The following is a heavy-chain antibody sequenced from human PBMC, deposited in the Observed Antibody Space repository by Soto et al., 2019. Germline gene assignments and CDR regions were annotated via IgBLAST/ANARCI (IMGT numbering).Heavy chain of an antibody. J-gene: IGHJ2*01. Sequence: GGSLRLSCAASGFTFSSYTMTWVRQAPGKGLEWISVIIGSGTSTYYADSVKGRFTISRDNSKNTLYLQMIGLRAEDTAVYYCAKKGSPSGDHKKWYFDLWGRGALVTVSS. CDR1: GFTFSSYT. V-gene: IGHV3-23*01. D-gene: IGHD1-26*01. CDR2: IIGSGTST. CDR3: AKKGSPSGDHKKWYFDL.